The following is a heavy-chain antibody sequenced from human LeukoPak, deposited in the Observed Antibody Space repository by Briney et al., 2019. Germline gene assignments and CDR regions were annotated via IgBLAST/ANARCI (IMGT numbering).Heavy chain of an antibody. J-gene: IGHJ4*02. Sequence: GGSLRLSCAASGFTFSSYAMHWVRQAPGKGLEWVSIIWYDGSEEYYADSVKGRFTISRDNSKNTLYLQMNSLRAEDTAVYYCARDGGYHSSGPFDYWGQGALVTVSS. CDR3: ARDGGYHSSGPFDY. CDR1: GFTFSSYA. V-gene: IGHV3-33*08. D-gene: IGHD3-22*01. CDR2: IWYDGSEE.